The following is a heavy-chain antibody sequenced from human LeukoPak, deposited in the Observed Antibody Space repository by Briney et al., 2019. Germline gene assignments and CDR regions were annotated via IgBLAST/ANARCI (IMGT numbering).Heavy chain of an antibody. CDR3: AKDSSGSYYGPGRFFDY. V-gene: IGHV3-9*02. J-gene: IGHJ4*02. CDR2: ISWNSGSI. D-gene: IGHD1-26*01. Sequence: GGSLRLSCAASGFTSDDYAMHWVRHAPGKGLEWVSGISWNSGSIGYADSVKGRFTISRDNAKNSLYLQMNSLRAEDMALYYCAKDSSGSYYGPGRFFDYWGQGTLVTVSS. CDR1: GFTSDDYA.